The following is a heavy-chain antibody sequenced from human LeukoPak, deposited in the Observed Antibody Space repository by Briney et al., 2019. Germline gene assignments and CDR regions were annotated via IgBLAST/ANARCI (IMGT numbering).Heavy chain of an antibody. CDR2: ISYDGSNK. Sequence: GGSLRLSCAASGFTFSSYAMHWVRQAPGKGLEWVAVISYDGSNKYYADSVKGRFTISRDNSKNTLYLQMNSLRAEDTAVYYCARDFLMVRGVTDLYFDCWGQGTLVTVSS. D-gene: IGHD3-10*01. J-gene: IGHJ4*02. CDR1: GFTFSSYA. CDR3: ARDFLMVRGVTDLYFDC. V-gene: IGHV3-30-3*01.